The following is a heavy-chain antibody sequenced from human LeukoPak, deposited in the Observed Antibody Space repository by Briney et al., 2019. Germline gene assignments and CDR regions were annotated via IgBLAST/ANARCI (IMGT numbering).Heavy chain of an antibody. CDR2: ISSNGGST. CDR1: GFTFSSYA. J-gene: IGHJ4*02. V-gene: IGHV3-64*04. Sequence: PGGSLRLSCSASGFTFSSYAMHWVRQAPGKGLEYVSAISSNGGSTYYADSVKGRFTISRDNSKNTLYLQMNSLRPEDTAVYSCARDRGSGTYYNDAVDYWGQGTLVTVSS. CDR3: ARDRGSGTYYNDAVDY. D-gene: IGHD3-10*01.